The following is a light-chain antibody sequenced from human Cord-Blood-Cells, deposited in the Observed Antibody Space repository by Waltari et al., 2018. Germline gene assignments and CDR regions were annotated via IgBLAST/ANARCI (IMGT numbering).Light chain of an antibody. V-gene: IGKV1-5*03. CDR3: QQYNSYWT. Sequence: DIQMTQSPSTLSASVGDRVTITCRAIQSISSWLAWYQQKPGKAPKHLIYKASSLESGVPSRFSGSGSGTEFTLTISSLQPDDFATYYCQQYNSYWTFGQGTKVEIK. J-gene: IGKJ1*01. CDR1: QSISSW. CDR2: KAS.